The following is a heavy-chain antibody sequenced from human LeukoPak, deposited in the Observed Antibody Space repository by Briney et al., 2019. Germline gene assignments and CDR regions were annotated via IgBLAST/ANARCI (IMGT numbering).Heavy chain of an antibody. CDR2: IYPGDSDT. V-gene: IGHV5-51*01. D-gene: IGHD3-9*01. J-gene: IGHJ4*02. CDR3: AIPDSSSFYDILTGYQRY. Sequence: GESLKISCKGSGYSFTSYWIGWVRQMPGKGLEWMGIIYPGDSDTGYSPSFQGQVTISADKSVSTAYLQWSSLKASDTAMYYCAIPDSSSFYDILTGYQRYWGQGTLVTVSS. CDR1: GYSFTSYW.